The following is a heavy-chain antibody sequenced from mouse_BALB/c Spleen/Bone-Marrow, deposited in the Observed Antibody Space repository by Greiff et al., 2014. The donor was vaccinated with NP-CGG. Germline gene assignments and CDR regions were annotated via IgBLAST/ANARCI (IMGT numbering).Heavy chain of an antibody. CDR2: IYTGDGDT. CDR3: TRVRNWPDY. V-gene: IGHV1-80*01. J-gene: IGHJ2*01. Sequence: QVQLQQSGAELVRPGSSVKISCKASGYAFSSYWMNWVKQRPGQGLEWIGQIYTGDGDTNYNGKFKGNATLTAEKSSSTAYMELSSLTSEDSTVYVCTRVRNWPDYRSQSATLTITA. D-gene: IGHD4-1*01. CDR1: GYAFSSYW.